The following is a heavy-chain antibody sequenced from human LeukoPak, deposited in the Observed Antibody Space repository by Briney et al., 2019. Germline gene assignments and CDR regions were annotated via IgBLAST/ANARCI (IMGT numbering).Heavy chain of an antibody. CDR3: ARGPELLLLWYFDY. D-gene: IGHD2-15*01. J-gene: IGHJ4*02. Sequence: ASVKVSCKASGYTFTSYDIHWVRQATGQGLEWMGIINPSGGSTSYAQKFQGRVTMTTDTSTSTAYMELRSLRSDDTAVYYCARGPELLLLWYFDYWGQGTLVTVSS. CDR2: INPSGGST. V-gene: IGHV1-46*01. CDR1: GYTFTSYD.